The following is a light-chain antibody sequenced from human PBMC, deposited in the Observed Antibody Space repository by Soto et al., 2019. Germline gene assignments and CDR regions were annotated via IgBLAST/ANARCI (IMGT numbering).Light chain of an antibody. CDR3: QQYGRSWWT. J-gene: IGKJ1*01. Sequence: EIALTQSPATLSLSPGERATLSCRTSQSVSSDHLAWYQQKSGQAPRLLIYGASNRATGIPDRFSGSGSGTDFTITISRLAPEDFAVYHCQQYGRSWWTFGQGTKVEIK. CDR1: QSVSSDH. V-gene: IGKV3-20*01. CDR2: GAS.